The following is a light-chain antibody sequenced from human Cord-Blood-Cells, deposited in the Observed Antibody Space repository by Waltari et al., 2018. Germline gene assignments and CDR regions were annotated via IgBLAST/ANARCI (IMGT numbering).Light chain of an antibody. V-gene: IGKV4-1*01. J-gene: IGKJ3*01. CDR2: WAS. CDR3: QQYYTRIT. CDR1: QSVLYSSNNKNY. Sequence: DIVMTQSPDSLAVSLGERATINCKSSQSVLYSSNNKNYLAWYQQKPGQPPKLLFYWASTRESGVPDRFSGSGSGTDFTLTISSLQAEDVAVYYCQQYYTRITFVPGTKVDIK.